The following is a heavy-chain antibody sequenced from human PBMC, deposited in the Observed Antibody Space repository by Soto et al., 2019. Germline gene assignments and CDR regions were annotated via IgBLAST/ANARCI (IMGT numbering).Heavy chain of an antibody. CDR3: ARSFSSPYFDY. CDR1: GFTFSSYG. CDR2: IWYDGSNK. V-gene: IGHV3-33*01. J-gene: IGHJ4*02. Sequence: PGGSLRLSCAASGFTFSSYGMHWVRQAPGKGLEWVAVIWYDGSNKYYADSVKGRFTISRDNSKNTLYLQMNSLRAEDTAVYYCARSFSSPYFDYWGQGTLVTVSS. D-gene: IGHD2-15*01.